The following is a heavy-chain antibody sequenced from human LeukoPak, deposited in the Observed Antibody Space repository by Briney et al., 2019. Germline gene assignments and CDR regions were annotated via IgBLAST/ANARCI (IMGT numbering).Heavy chain of an antibody. Sequence: GGSLRLSCAASGFTSSSYAMSWVRQAPGKGLEWVSGISGSGGGTYYADSVKGRFTISRDNSKNTLYLQMNSLRAEDTAIYYCSKDRTTSGGAEGYWGQGTLVTVSA. J-gene: IGHJ4*02. D-gene: IGHD3-10*01. V-gene: IGHV3-23*01. CDR2: ISGSGGGT. CDR3: SKDRTTSGGAEGY. CDR1: GFTSSSYA.